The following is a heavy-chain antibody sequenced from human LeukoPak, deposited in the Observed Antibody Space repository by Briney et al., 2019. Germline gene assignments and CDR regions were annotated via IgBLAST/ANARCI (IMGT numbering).Heavy chain of an antibody. CDR3: ARVPEI. D-gene: IGHD2-2*01. J-gene: IGHJ4*02. CDR2: IWYDGSNK. Sequence: GGSLRLSCAASGFTFNSYSMNWVRQAPGKGLEWVAVIWYDGSNKYYADSVKGRFTISRDNSKNTLYLQMNSLRAEDAAVYYCARVPEIWGQGTLVTVSS. V-gene: IGHV3-33*08. CDR1: GFTFNSYS.